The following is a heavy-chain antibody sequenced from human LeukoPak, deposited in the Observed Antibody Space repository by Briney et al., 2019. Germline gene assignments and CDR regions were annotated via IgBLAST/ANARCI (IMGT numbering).Heavy chain of an antibody. J-gene: IGHJ4*02. CDR3: ARGMGIAAPGTRD. CDR2: IYYSGST. V-gene: IGHV4-39*01. D-gene: IGHD6-13*01. CDR1: GGSISSSSYY. Sequence: PSETLSLTCTVSGGSISSSSYYWGWIRRPPGKGLEWIGSIYYSGSTYYNPSLKSRVTISVDTSKNQFSLKLSSVTAADTAVYYCARGMGIAAPGTRDWGQGTLVTVSS.